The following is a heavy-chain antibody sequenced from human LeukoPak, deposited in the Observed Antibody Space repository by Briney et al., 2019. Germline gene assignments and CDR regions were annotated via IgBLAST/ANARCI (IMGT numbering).Heavy chain of an antibody. CDR3: AKAGWYSVKGDFDY. CDR1: GFTFSSYG. Sequence: GGSLRLSCAASGFTFSSYGMHWVRQAPSKGLEWVAVIWYDGSNKYYADSVKGRFTISRDNSKDTLYLQMNSLRAEDTAVYYCAKAGWYSVKGDFDYWGQGTLVTVSS. V-gene: IGHV3-33*06. J-gene: IGHJ4*02. D-gene: IGHD2-15*01. CDR2: IWYDGSNK.